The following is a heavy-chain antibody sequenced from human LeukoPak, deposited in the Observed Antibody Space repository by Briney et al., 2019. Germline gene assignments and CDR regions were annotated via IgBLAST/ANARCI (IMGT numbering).Heavy chain of an antibody. CDR3: ARDTYYYDSSGYPTFDY. CDR2: IKQDGSEK. CDR1: GFTFSSYW. Sequence: PGGSLRLSCAASGFTFSSYWMSWVRQAPGKGLEWVANIKQDGSEKYYVDSVKGRFTISRDNAKNSLYLQMNSLRAEDTAVYYCARDTYYYDSSGYPTFDYWGQGTLVTISS. J-gene: IGHJ4*02. V-gene: IGHV3-7*01. D-gene: IGHD3-22*01.